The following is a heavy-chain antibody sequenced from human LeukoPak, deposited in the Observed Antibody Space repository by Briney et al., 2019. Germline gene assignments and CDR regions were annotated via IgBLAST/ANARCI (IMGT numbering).Heavy chain of an antibody. V-gene: IGHV1-2*02. CDR1: GYTFTGYY. J-gene: IGHJ3*02. CDR3: ARVRWELPHDAFDI. D-gene: IGHD1-26*01. Sequence: GASVKVSCKASGYTFTGYYMHGVRQAPGQGVEWMVWINPNSGGTNYAQKFQGRVTMTRDTSISTAYMELSRLRSDDTAVYYCARVRWELPHDAFDIWGQGTMVTVSS. CDR2: INPNSGGT.